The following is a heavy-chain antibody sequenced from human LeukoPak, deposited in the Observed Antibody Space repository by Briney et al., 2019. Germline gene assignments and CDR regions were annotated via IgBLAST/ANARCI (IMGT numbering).Heavy chain of an antibody. J-gene: IGHJ4*02. CDR1: GDSFSSNSAA. D-gene: IGHD1-1*01. CDR2: TYYRSKWYT. CDR3: ARSTGPIDY. V-gene: IGHV6-1*01. Sequence: SQTLSLTCAISGDSFSSNSAAWNWIRQSPSRGLEWLGRTYYRSKWYTYYAVYVKSRIIINRDTSKNQLSLQLNSVTPEDTAVYYCARSTGPIDYWGQGTLVTVSS.